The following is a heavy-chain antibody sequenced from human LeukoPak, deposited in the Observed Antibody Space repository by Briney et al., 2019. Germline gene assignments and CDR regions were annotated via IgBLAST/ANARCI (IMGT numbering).Heavy chain of an antibody. CDR1: GFTFSSSA. D-gene: IGHD1-26*01. V-gene: IGHV3-23*01. Sequence: PGGSLRLSCAASGFTFSSSAMSWVRQVPGKGLEWVSGISASGGSTSYADSVRGRFTISRDNSKNTLYVQMNSLRGEDTAVYHCAKDQRWESPHYLDSWGQGTLVTVSS. CDR3: AKDQRWESPHYLDS. CDR2: ISASGGST. J-gene: IGHJ4*02.